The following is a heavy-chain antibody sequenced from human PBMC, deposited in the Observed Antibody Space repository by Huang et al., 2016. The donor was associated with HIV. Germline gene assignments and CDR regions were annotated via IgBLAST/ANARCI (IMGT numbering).Heavy chain of an antibody. CDR1: GFTFSSYG. D-gene: IGHD3-3*01. CDR2: ISYDEDNK. J-gene: IGHJ4*02. Sequence: QILLIESGGGVVQPGRSLRLSCAASGFTFSSYGMHWVRQAPGKGLKWVAVISYDEDNKEYADSVRGRFTISRDNSKNTLYLQMNGLRIEDTAVYYCARGPIRFLAWLLNFDYWGQGALVTVSS. CDR3: ARGPIRFLAWLLNFDY. V-gene: IGHV3-30*03.